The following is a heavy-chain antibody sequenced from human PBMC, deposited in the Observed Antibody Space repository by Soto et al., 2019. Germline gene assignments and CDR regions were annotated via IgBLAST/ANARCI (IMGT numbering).Heavy chain of an antibody. CDR2: IIPILGIA. Sequence: ASVKVSCKSSGGTFSSYTISWVRQAPGQGLEWMGRIIPILGIANYAQKFQGRVKITADKSTSTAYMELSSLRSEDTAVYYCASSGTGNYCSGGSCYWYWGQGTLVTVSS. D-gene: IGHD2-15*01. J-gene: IGHJ4*02. CDR3: ASSGTGNYCSGGSCYWY. V-gene: IGHV1-69*02. CDR1: GGTFSSYT.